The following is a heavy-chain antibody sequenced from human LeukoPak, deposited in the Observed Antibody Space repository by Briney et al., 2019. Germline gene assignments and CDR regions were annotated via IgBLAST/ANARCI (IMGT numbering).Heavy chain of an antibody. J-gene: IGHJ4*02. Sequence: SQTLSLTCTVSGDSINSGGYFWSWIRQHPGKGLESIGYIYYSGSTYYNPSLKSRVTISVDTSKNQFSLKLSSVTAADTAVYYCARDLWNYGGPPGYWGQGTLVTVSS. D-gene: IGHD4-23*01. CDR2: IYYSGST. CDR3: ARDLWNYGGPPGY. V-gene: IGHV4-31*03. CDR1: GDSINSGGYF.